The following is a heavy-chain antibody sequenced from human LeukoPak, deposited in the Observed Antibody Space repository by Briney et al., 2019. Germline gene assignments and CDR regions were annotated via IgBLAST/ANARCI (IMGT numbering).Heavy chain of an antibody. CDR1: GYTFTSYD. J-gene: IGHJ6*02. V-gene: IGHV1-8*01. CDR2: MNPNSGNT. Sequence: GASVKVSCKASGYTFTSYDINWVRQATGQGLEWMGWMNPNSGNTGYALKFQGRVTMTRNTSISTAYMELSSLRSEDTAVYYCATGESAPGDPDYYYYGMDVWGQGTTVTVSS. CDR3: ATGESAPGDPDYYYYGMDV. D-gene: IGHD2-21*01.